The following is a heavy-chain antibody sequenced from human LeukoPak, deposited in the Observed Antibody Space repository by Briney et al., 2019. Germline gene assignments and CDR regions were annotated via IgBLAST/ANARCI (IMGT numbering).Heavy chain of an antibody. J-gene: IGHJ3*01. D-gene: IGHD3-16*02. CDR2: IYHTGST. Sequence: SETLSLTCAVSGASISSTNWWSWVRQPPGKGLEWIGEIYHTGSTKYNPSLESRVTISVDKSNNQFSVRPSSVTAADTAVYYCARDFYQTHALDVWGQGTLVTVSS. CDR3: ARDFYQTHALDV. V-gene: IGHV4-4*02. CDR1: GASISSTNW.